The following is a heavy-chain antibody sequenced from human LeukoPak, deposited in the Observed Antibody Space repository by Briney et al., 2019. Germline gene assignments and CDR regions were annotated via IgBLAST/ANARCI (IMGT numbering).Heavy chain of an antibody. CDR2: ISGDGVYI. Sequence: GGSLRLSCAASGFTFSSYAMTWVRQAPGKGLEWVSAISGDGVYIYYTDSVKGRFTTSRDNSKNTLYLQMNSLRAEDTAVYFCAKNKQTGGNNSADWSKGTLVTVSS. D-gene: IGHD1-1*01. CDR3: AKNKQTGGNNSAD. J-gene: IGHJ1*01. V-gene: IGHV3-23*01. CDR1: GFTFSSYA.